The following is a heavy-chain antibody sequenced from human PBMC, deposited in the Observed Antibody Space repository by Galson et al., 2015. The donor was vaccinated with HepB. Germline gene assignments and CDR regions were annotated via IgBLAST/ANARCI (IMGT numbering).Heavy chain of an antibody. J-gene: IGHJ4*02. CDR1: GGTFSSYA. CDR2: IIPIFGTA. CDR3: ARDSPYCSGGSCYSGPTDY. V-gene: IGHV1-69*13. D-gene: IGHD2-15*01. Sequence: SVKVSCKASGGTFSSYAISWVRQAPGQGLEWMGGIIPIFGTANYAQKFQGRVTITADESTSTAYMELSSLRSEDTAVYYCARDSPYCSGGSCYSGPTDYWAREPWSPSPQ.